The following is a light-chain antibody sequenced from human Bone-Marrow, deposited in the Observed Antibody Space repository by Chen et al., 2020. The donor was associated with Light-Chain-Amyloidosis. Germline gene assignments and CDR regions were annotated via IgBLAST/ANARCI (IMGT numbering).Light chain of an antibody. CDR3: QHRGGWPPLS. CDR1: RTITIQ. V-gene: IGKV3-11*01. CDR2: DAS. J-gene: IGKJ4*01. Sequence: EVVLTQSPTTMSLSTGERATLSCRASRTITIQLVWYQQKPGQVPRLITYDASTRAPGIPARFSGSGSGTDFTLSISSLEAEDFAVYDCQHRGGWPPLSFGGGTKIEIQ.